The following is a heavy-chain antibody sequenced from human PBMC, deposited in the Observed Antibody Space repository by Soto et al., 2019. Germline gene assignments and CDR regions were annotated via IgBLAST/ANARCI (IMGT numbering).Heavy chain of an antibody. J-gene: IGHJ4*02. Sequence: PGGSLRLSCAASGFTFSSYSMNWVRQAPGKGLEWVSSISSSSSYIYYADSVKGRFTISRDNAKNSLYLQMNSLRAEDTAVYYCARDPPLWASYDILTGYYADGNYWGQGTLVTVSS. D-gene: IGHD3-9*01. CDR1: GFTFSSYS. CDR3: ARDPPLWASYDILTGYYADGNY. CDR2: ISSSSSYI. V-gene: IGHV3-21*01.